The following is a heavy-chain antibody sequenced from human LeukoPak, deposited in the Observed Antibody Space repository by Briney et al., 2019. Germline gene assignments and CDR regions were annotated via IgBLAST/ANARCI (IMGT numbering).Heavy chain of an antibody. V-gene: IGHV4-39*07. D-gene: IGHD3-10*01. CDR2: MYYSGST. Sequence: SETLSLTCTVSGGPISRSSYYWGWIRQPPGKGLEWIGSMYYSGSTFYNPSLKSRVVISVDTSKNQFSLKLSSVTAADTAVYYCARVGGFTILRGVGNNWFDPWGQGTLVTVSS. J-gene: IGHJ5*02. CDR1: GGPISRSSYY. CDR3: ARVGGFTILRGVGNNWFDP.